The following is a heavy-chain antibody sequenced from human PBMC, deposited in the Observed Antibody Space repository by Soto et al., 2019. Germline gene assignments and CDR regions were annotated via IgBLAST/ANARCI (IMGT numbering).Heavy chain of an antibody. Sequence: ASVKVSCKASGYTFTSYYMHWVRQAPGQGLEWMGIINPSGGSTSYAQKFQGRVTMTRDTSTSTVYMELSSLRSEDTAVYYCARMPYCGGDCSRSQTDYWGQGTLVTVSS. CDR3: ARMPYCGGDCSRSQTDY. V-gene: IGHV1-46*01. D-gene: IGHD2-21*02. CDR2: INPSGGST. J-gene: IGHJ4*02. CDR1: GYTFTSYY.